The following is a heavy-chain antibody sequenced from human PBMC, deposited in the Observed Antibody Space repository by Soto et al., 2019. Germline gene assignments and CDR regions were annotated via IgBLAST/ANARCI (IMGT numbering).Heavy chain of an antibody. V-gene: IGHV1-18*01. CDR1: GYSFTSYG. CDR3: GRCRTDSYAMDV. J-gene: IGHJ6*03. D-gene: IGHD5-18*01. Sequence: QVHLVQSGSDVEKPGASVKVSCKASGYSFTSYGIGWVRQGPGQGPEWMGWISPYNGRTNYAQSVKGRVVMTTDISTNTVYLELRSLRSDDSAIYYCGRCRTDSYAMDVWGEGTTVTVSS. CDR2: ISPYNGRT.